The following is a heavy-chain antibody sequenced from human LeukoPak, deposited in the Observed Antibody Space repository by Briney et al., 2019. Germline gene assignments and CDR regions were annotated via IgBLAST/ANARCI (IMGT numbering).Heavy chain of an antibody. J-gene: IGHJ4*02. V-gene: IGHV3-7*01. CDR1: GFAFITSW. CDR2: IDPDGSEK. Sequence: GGSLRLSCAASGFAFITSWMTWVRQAPGKGLEWVANIDPDGSEKSYVDSGKGRFTISKDNAKNSLYLQMNSLRADDTAVYYCARDSGSYRIDYWGQGTLVTVSS. D-gene: IGHD6-19*01. CDR3: ARDSGSYRIDY.